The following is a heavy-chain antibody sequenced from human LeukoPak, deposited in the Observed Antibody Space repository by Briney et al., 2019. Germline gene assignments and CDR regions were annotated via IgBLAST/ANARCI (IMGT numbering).Heavy chain of an antibody. J-gene: IGHJ4*02. CDR1: GYSISSGYY. CDR3: ARVGSSWGYFDY. Sequence: SETLSLTCTVSGYSISSGYYWGWIRQPPGKGLEWIGSIYHSGSTYYNPSLKSRVTISVDTSKNQFSLKLSSVTAADTAVYYCARVGSSWGYFDYWGQGTLVTVSS. D-gene: IGHD6-13*01. CDR2: IYHSGST. V-gene: IGHV4-38-2*02.